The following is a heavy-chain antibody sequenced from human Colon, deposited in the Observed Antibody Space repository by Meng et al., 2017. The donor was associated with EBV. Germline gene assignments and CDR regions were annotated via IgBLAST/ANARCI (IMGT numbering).Heavy chain of an antibody. V-gene: IGHV4-31*03. CDR1: GGSVSSGGYY. D-gene: IGHD6-19*01. J-gene: IGHJ4*02. CDR3: ARVSSGWDYFDY. CDR2: IYYSGST. Sequence: QVQLQESGPGLVKPSQTLSLTCTVSGGSVSSGGYYWTWIRQHPGKGLEWFGHIYYSGSTLYNPSLKRRVIISIDTSKNQFSLNLRSVTAADTAVYYCARVSSGWDYFDYWGQGTLVTVSS.